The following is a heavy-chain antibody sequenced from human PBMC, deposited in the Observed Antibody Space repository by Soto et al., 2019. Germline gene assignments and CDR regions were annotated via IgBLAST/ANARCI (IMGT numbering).Heavy chain of an antibody. CDR1: GDSINSDKYY. CDR2: IYFRGNT. V-gene: IGHV4-39*01. CDR3: ARLEGLATISYYFDF. D-gene: IGHD3-9*01. J-gene: IGHJ4*02. Sequence: SETLSLTCSVSGDSINSDKYYWGWIRQPPGKGLEWIGSIYFRGNTYYNPSLQTRVTISLDKSKSQFSLKLNSVTAAESAVYFCARLEGLATISYYFDFWGQGALVTAPQ.